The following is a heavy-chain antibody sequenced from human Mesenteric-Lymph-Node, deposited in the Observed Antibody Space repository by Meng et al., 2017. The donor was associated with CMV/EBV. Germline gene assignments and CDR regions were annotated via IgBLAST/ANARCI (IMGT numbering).Heavy chain of an antibody. CDR1: GYTFTTYD. V-gene: IGHV1-18*01. J-gene: IGHJ5*02. CDR3: ARDLGIILLSGTRGFDP. D-gene: IGHD1-7*01. CDR2: ISTYTGNT. Sequence: ASVKASCKASGYTFTTYDINWVRQAPGRGPEWMGWISTYTGNTNYAQNLQGRVTMTTDTSTSTAYMELRSLRSDDTAVYYCARDLGIILLSGTRGFDPWGQGTLVTVSS.